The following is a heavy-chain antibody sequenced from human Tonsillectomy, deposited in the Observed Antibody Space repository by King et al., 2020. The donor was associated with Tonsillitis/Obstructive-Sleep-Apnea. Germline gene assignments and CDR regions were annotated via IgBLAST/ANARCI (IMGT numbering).Heavy chain of an antibody. CDR2: IYPLDSDT. D-gene: IGHD1-14*01. V-gene: IGHV5-51*01. J-gene: IGHJ4*02. CDR3: VRLPEGGRRNALHY. CDR1: GYTFTAFW. Sequence: QLVQSGAEVKKPGESLRISCKGSGYTFTAFWIGWVRQMPGKGLEWMGLIYPLDSDTTYSPSFQGPVTISADESINTAYLQWRSLQASDTAMYYCVRLPEGGRRNALHYWGQGTLVTVSS.